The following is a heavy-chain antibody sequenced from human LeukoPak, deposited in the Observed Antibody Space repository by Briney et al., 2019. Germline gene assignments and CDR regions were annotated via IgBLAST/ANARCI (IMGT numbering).Heavy chain of an antibody. J-gene: IGHJ4*02. CDR3: ARGRPGPTGFPALDY. CDR2: ISYDGGGE. D-gene: IGHD1-14*01. V-gene: IGHV3-30*12. Sequence: GGSLRLSCAASGFTFSTYWMTWVRQAPGKGLEWVTVISYDGGGEYYTGSVKGRFTISRENAKNSLYLQMNSLRAGDTAVYYCARGRPGPTGFPALDYWGQGTLVTVSS. CDR1: GFTFSTYW.